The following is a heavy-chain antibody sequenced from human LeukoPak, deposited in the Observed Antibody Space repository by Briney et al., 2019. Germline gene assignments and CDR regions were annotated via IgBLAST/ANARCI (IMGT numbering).Heavy chain of an antibody. Sequence: GGSLRLSCAASGFTFSSYVMNWVRQAPGKGLEWVSGISDSGGGTYYADSVKGRFIISRDNSMNTVYLQMNSLRAEDTAVYYCARDSPLVYWGQGTLVTVSS. CDR3: ARDSPLVY. CDR2: ISDSGGGT. D-gene: IGHD3-9*01. V-gene: IGHV3-23*01. J-gene: IGHJ4*02. CDR1: GFTFSSYV.